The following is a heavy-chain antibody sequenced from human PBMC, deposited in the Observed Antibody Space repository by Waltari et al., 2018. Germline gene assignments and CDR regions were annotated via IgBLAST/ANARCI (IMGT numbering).Heavy chain of an antibody. D-gene: IGHD3-22*01. Sequence: QVQLQQWGAGLLKPSETLSLTCAVYGGSISSGDYYWSWIRQPPGKGLEWIGYIYYSGSTYYNPSLKSRVTISVDTSKNQFSLKLSSVTAADTAVYYCARDWGYYDSSGYRNYYYYGMDVWGQGTTVTVSS. CDR1: GGSISSGDYY. J-gene: IGHJ6*02. CDR2: IYYSGST. CDR3: ARDWGYYDSSGYRNYYYYGMDV. V-gene: IGHV4-30-4*08.